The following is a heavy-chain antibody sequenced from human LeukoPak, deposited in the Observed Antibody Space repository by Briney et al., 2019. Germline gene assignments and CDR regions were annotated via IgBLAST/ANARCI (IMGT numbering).Heavy chain of an antibody. Sequence: GGSLRLSCAASGFTFSSYWMSWVRQAPGKGLEWVANIKQDGSEKYYVDSVKGRFTISRDNAKNSLYLQMNSLRAEDTAVYYCATSDYDFWSGYQYYFDYWGQGTLVTVSS. CDR3: ATSDYDFWSGYQYYFDY. V-gene: IGHV3-7*01. CDR2: IKQDGSEK. D-gene: IGHD3-3*01. CDR1: GFTFSSYW. J-gene: IGHJ4*02.